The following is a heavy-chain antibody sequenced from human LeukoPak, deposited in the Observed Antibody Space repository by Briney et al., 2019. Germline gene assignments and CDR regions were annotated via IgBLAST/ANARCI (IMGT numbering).Heavy chain of an antibody. J-gene: IGHJ3*02. D-gene: IGHD3-9*01. CDR2: IKRDGSER. V-gene: IGHV3-7*01. CDR1: GFIFSNYW. Sequence: GGSLRLSCVASGFIFSNYWMSWVRQAPGKGLEWVANIKRDGSERYYVDSVKGRFTISRDNAKNSLYLQMSSLRAEDTAVYYCARENWFAFDMWGQGTLVTVSS. CDR3: ARENWFAFDM.